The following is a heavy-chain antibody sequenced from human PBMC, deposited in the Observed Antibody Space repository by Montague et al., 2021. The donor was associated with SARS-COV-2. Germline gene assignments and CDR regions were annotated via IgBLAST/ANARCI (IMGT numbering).Heavy chain of an antibody. Sequence: SETLSLTCTVSGGSISSYYWSCIRQPPGKGLEWIGYIYYSGSTNYNPSLKSRVTISVDTSKNQFSLKLSSVTAADTAVYYCARTYYDILTGYYNRGAFDIWGQGTMVTVPS. J-gene: IGHJ3*02. CDR2: IYYSGST. CDR1: GGSISSYY. CDR3: ARTYYDILTGYYNRGAFDI. D-gene: IGHD3-9*01. V-gene: IGHV4-59*08.